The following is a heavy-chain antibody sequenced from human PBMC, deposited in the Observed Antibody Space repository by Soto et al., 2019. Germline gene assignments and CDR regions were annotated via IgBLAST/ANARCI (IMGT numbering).Heavy chain of an antibody. CDR1: GFTFTSSA. CDR3: AAGREILTGYYGLYYYYYMDV. CDR2: IVVGSGNT. D-gene: IGHD3-9*01. Sequence: SVKVSCKASGFTFTSSAMQWVRQARGQRLEWIGWIVVGSGNTNYAQKFQERVTITRDMSTSTAYMELSSLRSEDTAVYYCAAGREILTGYYGLYYYYYMDVWGKGTTVTVSS. V-gene: IGHV1-58*02. J-gene: IGHJ6*03.